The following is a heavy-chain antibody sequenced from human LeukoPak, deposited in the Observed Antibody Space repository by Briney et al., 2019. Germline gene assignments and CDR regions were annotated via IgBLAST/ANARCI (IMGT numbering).Heavy chain of an antibody. V-gene: IGHV3-7*01. J-gene: IGHJ5*02. Sequence: SGGSLRLSCAASGFTFSSYWMSWVRQAPGKGLEWVANIKRDGSEKYYVDSVKGRFTISRDNAKNSLYLQMNSLRAEDTAVYYCARKGGYYDSSGYYGGSWFDPWGQGTLVTVSS. CDR1: GFTFSSYW. CDR3: ARKGGYYDSSGYYGGSWFDP. D-gene: IGHD3-22*01. CDR2: IKRDGSEK.